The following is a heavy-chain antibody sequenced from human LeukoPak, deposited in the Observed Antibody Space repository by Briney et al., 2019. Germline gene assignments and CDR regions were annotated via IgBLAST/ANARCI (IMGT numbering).Heavy chain of an antibody. CDR2: INGDASSI. CDR3: ARVWDKADY. CDR1: GFTFSNYW. Sequence: GGSLRLSCAASGFTFSNYWMQWVRQVPGKGLVWVSRINGDASSISYADSVKGRFTISRDNAKNTLYLQMNSLRVEDTAVYYCARVWDKADYWGQGTLVTVSS. V-gene: IGHV3-74*01. J-gene: IGHJ4*02. D-gene: IGHD1-26*01.